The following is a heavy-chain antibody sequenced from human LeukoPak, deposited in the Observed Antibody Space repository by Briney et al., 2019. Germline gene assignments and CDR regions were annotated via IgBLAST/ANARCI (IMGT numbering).Heavy chain of an antibody. D-gene: IGHD2-21*01. V-gene: IGHV3-15*01. CDR2: IRGKAEGGAT. CDR3: TTYFCGGDCSVFNY. CDR1: GFTFSDYA. Sequence: GGSLRLSCAASGFTFSDYALTWFRRAPGKGLGWVGCIRGKAEGGATDYAAPVKGRFIISRDDSEQTLYLQMNSLKTEDTALYYCTTYFCGGDCSVFNYWGQGTLVTVSS. J-gene: IGHJ4*02.